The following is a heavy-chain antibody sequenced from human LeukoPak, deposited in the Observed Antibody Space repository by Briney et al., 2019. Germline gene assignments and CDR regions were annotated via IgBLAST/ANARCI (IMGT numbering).Heavy chain of an antibody. J-gene: IGHJ4*02. Sequence: SGGSLRLSCAASGFTFSNAWMSWLRQAPGKGLEWVGRIKSKTDGGTTDYAAPVKGRSTISRDDSKNTLYPQMNSLKTEDTAVYYCTTDGGSYGVLYFDYWGQGTLVTVSS. CDR3: TTDGGSYGVLYFDY. CDR1: GFTFSNAW. V-gene: IGHV3-15*01. D-gene: IGHD1-26*01. CDR2: IKSKTDGGTT.